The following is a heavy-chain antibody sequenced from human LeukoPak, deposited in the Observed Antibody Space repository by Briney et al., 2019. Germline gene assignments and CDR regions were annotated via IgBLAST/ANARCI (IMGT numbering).Heavy chain of an antibody. D-gene: IGHD4-11*01. CDR3: ARHVTVTYDAFDL. CDR1: GGSTTGYF. J-gene: IGHJ3*01. Sequence: PSETLSLTCSVSGGSTTGYFWTWIRQPPGKGPEWIGYVYYKGDTSYSPSLDSRVSISVDTSKKQVSLKLNSVTAADTAMYYCARHVTVTYDAFDLWGQGTMVTVSS. CDR2: VYYKGDT. V-gene: IGHV4-59*08.